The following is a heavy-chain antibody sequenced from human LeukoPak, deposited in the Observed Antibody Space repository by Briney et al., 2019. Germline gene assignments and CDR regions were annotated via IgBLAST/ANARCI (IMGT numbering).Heavy chain of an antibody. D-gene: IGHD2-15*01. CDR1: GVSISSYS. V-gene: IGHV4-4*07. Sequence: SETLSLTCTVSGVSISSYSWSWIRQPAGKGLDWIGRIYTSGSTNYNPSLKSRVTMSVDTSKNQFSLKLSSVTAADTAVYYCGRSGGSYYYYYYMDVWGKGTTVTISS. CDR3: GRSGGSYYYYYYMDV. J-gene: IGHJ6*03. CDR2: IYTSGST.